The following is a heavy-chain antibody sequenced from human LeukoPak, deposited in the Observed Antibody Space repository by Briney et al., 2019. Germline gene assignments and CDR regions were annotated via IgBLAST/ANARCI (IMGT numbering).Heavy chain of an antibody. CDR1: GGSISSSSYY. D-gene: IGHD6-13*01. CDR3: ARQYGSWYTFYFQH. J-gene: IGHJ1*01. CDR2: IYYSGST. V-gene: IGHV4-39*01. Sequence: KPSETLSLTCTVSGGSISSSSYYWGWIRQPPGKGLEWIGSIYYSGSTYYNPSLKSRVTISVDTSKNHFSLKLSSVTAADTAVYYCARQYGSWYTFYFQHWGQGTLVTVS.